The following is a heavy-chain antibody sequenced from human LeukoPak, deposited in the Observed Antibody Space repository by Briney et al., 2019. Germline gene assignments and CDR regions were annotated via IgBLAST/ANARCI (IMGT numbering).Heavy chain of an antibody. CDR2: IWYVGSNK. Sequence: RSLRLSCAASGFTFRSYGMHWVRQAPGKGLEWVAVIWYVGSNKYCADSVKGRFTISRDNSKNTLYLQMNSLRAEGTAVYYCARDHSSGWYSDYFDYWGQGTLVTVSS. CDR3: ARDHSSGWYSDYFDY. D-gene: IGHD6-19*01. CDR1: GFTFRSYG. J-gene: IGHJ4*02. V-gene: IGHV3-33*01.